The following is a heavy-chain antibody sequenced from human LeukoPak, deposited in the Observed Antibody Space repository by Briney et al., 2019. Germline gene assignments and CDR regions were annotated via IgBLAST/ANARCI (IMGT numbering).Heavy chain of an antibody. CDR2: ISSSSSYI. J-gene: IGHJ4*02. Sequence: GGSLRLSCAASGFTFSSYSMNWVRQAPGKGREWVSSISSSSSYIYYADSVKGRFTISRDNAKNSLYLQMNSLRAEDTAVYYCARDMYYYDSSGYYGSFDYWGQGTLVTVSS. D-gene: IGHD3-22*01. V-gene: IGHV3-21*01. CDR3: ARDMYYYDSSGYYGSFDY. CDR1: GFTFSSYS.